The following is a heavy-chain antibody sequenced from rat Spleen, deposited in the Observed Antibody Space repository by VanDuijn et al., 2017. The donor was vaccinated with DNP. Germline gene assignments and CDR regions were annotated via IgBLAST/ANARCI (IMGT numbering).Heavy chain of an antibody. CDR3: ARPDY. CDR2: ISTSGSRT. J-gene: IGHJ2*01. V-gene: IGHV5-31*01. CDR1: GFTFSSYW. Sequence: EVQLVESGGGLVQPGRSMKLSCVASGFTFSSYWMYWIRQAPGKGLEWVASISTSGSRTYYPDSVKGRFTISRDNAKSSLYLQMNSLRSEDTASYYCARPDYWGQGVMVTVSS.